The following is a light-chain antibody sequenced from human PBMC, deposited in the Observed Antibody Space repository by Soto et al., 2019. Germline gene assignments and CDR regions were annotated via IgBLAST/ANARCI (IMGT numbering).Light chain of an antibody. V-gene: IGLV2-11*01. Sequence: QSVLTQPRSVSGSPGQSVTISCTGTSSDVGGYNYVSWYQQHPGKAPKLMIYDVSKRPSGVPDRFSGSKSGNTASLTISGLQADDEADYYCCSYAGISNYVFATGTKVTVL. CDR1: SSDVGGYNY. CDR2: DVS. J-gene: IGLJ1*01. CDR3: CSYAGISNYV.